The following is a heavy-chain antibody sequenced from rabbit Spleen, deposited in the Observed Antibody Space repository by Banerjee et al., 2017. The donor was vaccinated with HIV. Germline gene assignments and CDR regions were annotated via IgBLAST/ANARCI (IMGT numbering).Heavy chain of an antibody. J-gene: IGHJ4*01. CDR3: VREDVGGSVSL. CDR2: IVPIFGVT. D-gene: IGHD1-1*01. Sequence: QLVESGGGLVQPGGSLKLSCKASGFDFSTYSMSWVRQAPGKGLEWIGYIVPIFGVTYYANWVNGRFTISSHNAQNTLYLQLNSLTAADTATYFCVREDVGGSVSLWGPGTLVTVS. V-gene: IGHV1S7*01. CDR1: GFDFSTYS.